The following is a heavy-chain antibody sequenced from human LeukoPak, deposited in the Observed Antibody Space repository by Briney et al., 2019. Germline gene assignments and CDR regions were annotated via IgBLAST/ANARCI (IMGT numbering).Heavy chain of an antibody. Sequence: GESLKISRKCSGYTFSSYWINWVRQTPGKGLEWMGNIYPSDSYTNYSPSFQGHVIISADKSISTAYLQWSSLKASDTAMYYCAKSSGYATFDWYFDLWGRGTLVTVSS. V-gene: IGHV5-10-1*01. CDR2: IYPSDSYT. D-gene: IGHD5-18*01. CDR3: AKSSGYATFDWYFDL. J-gene: IGHJ2*01. CDR1: GYTFSSYW.